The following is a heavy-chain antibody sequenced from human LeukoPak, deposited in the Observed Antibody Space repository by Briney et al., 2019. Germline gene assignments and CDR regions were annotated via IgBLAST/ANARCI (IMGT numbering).Heavy chain of an antibody. D-gene: IGHD5-18*01. V-gene: IGHV3-66*01. Sequence: GGPLRFSCAASGLTVRSNYKNWVRQAQGKRLEWVSVIYSGGSTYYADSVKGRFTISRDNSKNTLYLQMNSLRAEDTAVYYCARDDANTAMGTWGQGTLVTVSS. J-gene: IGHJ5*02. CDR1: GLTVRSNY. CDR3: ARDDANTAMGT. CDR2: IYSGGST.